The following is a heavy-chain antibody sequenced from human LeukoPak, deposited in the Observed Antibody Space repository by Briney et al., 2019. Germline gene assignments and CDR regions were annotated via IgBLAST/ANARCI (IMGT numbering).Heavy chain of an antibody. CDR1: GFTFSTYS. V-gene: IGHV3-48*01. CDR3: ARDRSRIQLWSPGYFDY. CDR2: ISSSSSSI. D-gene: IGHD5-18*01. J-gene: IGHJ4*02. Sequence: GGSLRLSCAASGFTFSTYSMNWVRQAPGKGLEWVSYISSSSSSIYYADSVKGRFTISRENAKNSLYLQMNSLRAEDTAVYYCARDRSRIQLWSPGYFDYWGQGTLVTVSS.